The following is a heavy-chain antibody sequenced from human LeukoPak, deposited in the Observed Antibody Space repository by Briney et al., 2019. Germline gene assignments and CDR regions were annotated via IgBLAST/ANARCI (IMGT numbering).Heavy chain of an antibody. CDR3: ATRSAAAQGMYFDY. CDR1: GGSISRGGYY. CDR2: IYYSGST. V-gene: IGHV4-31*03. J-gene: IGHJ4*02. Sequence: SQTLSLTCTVSGGSISRGGYYWSWIRQHPGKGLEWIGYIYYSGSTYYNPSLKSRVTISVDTSKNQFSLKLSSVTAADTAVYYCATRSAAAQGMYFDYWGQGTLVTVSS. D-gene: IGHD2-2*01.